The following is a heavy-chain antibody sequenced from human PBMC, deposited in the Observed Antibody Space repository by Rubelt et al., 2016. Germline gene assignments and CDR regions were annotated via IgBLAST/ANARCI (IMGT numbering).Heavy chain of an antibody. CDR2: INPNSGGT. Sequence: QVQLVQSGAEVKKPGASVKVSCKASGYTFTGYYMHWVRQAPGQGLEWMGWINPNSGGTYYAQKFQGRATMTSDTSISTAYMELSRLRSDDTAVDYCARVTITFDYWGQGTLVTVSS. D-gene: IGHD3-9*01. J-gene: IGHJ4*02. CDR3: ARVTITFDY. V-gene: IGHV1-2*02. CDR1: GYTFTGYY.